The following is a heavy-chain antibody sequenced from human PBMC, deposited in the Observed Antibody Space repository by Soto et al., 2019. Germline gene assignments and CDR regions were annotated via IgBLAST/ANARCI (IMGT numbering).Heavy chain of an antibody. Sequence: VHLVESGGGVVQPGRSLRLSCAASGSTFSYYGMNWVRQAPGKGPEWVAVIWYDGSIKYYAESVKGGFSISRDNSKNTLYLNMNSLRTEDTAVYYCARDGGSHGPSYFDSWGQGSQVIVSS. CDR2: IWYDGSIK. V-gene: IGHV3-33*01. J-gene: IGHJ4*02. CDR1: GSTFSYYG. D-gene: IGHD3-16*01. CDR3: ARDGGSHGPSYFDS.